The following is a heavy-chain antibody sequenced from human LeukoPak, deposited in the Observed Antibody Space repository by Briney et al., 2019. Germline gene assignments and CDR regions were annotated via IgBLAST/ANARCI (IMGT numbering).Heavy chain of an antibody. D-gene: IGHD2-15*01. CDR1: GFTASIYY. Sequence: GGSLRLSCAASGFTASIYYMTWVRQAPGKGLEWVSYLYRDGSTYYADSVKDRFSISRDNSKNTVYLQMNSLRAEDTAVYYCVRGPGWNYFDYWGQGTLVTVSS. CDR2: LYRDGST. J-gene: IGHJ4*02. V-gene: IGHV3-66*01. CDR3: VRGPGWNYFDY.